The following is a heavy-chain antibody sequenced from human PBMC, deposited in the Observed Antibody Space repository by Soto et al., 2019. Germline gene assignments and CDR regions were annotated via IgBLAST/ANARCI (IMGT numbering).Heavy chain of an antibody. V-gene: IGHV1-8*01. D-gene: IGHD4-17*01. CDR1: GYTFSCCD. CDR3: ARVYGDVTH. CDR2: VNTNSGNT. Sequence: QVQLMQSGAEVKKPGASVKVSCKASGYTFSCCDINWVRQAPGQGLELLGWVNTNSGNTGSAQRFQGRVTMTRDTYISTAYMELNSLRSDDTAVYYCARVYGDVTHWGQGTLVTVSS. J-gene: IGHJ4*02.